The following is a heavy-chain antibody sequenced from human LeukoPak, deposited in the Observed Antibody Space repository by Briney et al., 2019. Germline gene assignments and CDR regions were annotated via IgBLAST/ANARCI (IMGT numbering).Heavy chain of an antibody. V-gene: IGHV3-23*01. J-gene: IGHJ4*02. Sequence: TGGSLRLSCAASGFTFSSYAMSWVRQAPGKGLQWVSGISGSGGSTYYADSVKGRFTISRDNSKNTLDLQMNSLGAEDTAVYYCAKGVTGVAGRHYFDYWGQGTLVTVSS. CDR2: ISGSGGST. D-gene: IGHD6-19*01. CDR1: GFTFSSYA. CDR3: AKGVTGVAGRHYFDY.